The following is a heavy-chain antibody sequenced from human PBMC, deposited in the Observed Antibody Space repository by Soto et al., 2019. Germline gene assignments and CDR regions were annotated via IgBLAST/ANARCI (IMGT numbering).Heavy chain of an antibody. D-gene: IGHD5-18*01. V-gene: IGHV1-69*02. CDR2: IIPILGIA. CDR3: ARGVRGYSYGWGFDY. J-gene: IGHJ4*02. CDR1: GGTFSSYT. Sequence: QVQLVQSGAEVKKPGSSVKVSCKASGGTFSSYTISWVRQAPGQGLEWMGRIIPILGIANYAQKFQGRVTIXVDXSXTTAYMELSSLRSEDTAVYYCARGVRGYSYGWGFDYWGQGPLVTVSS.